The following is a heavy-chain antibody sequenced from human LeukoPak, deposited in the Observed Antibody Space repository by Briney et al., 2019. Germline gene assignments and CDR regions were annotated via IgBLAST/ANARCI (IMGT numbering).Heavy chain of an antibody. CDR3: ASVIVVVITTNYFDY. CDR1: GGSISSSSYY. Sequence: SETLSLTCTVSGGSISSSSYYWGWIRQPPGKGLEWIGSIYYSGSTYYNPSLKSRVTISVDTSKSQFSLKLSSVTAADTAVYYCASVIVVVITTNYFDYWGQGTLVTVSS. CDR2: IYYSGST. V-gene: IGHV4-39*01. J-gene: IGHJ4*02. D-gene: IGHD3-22*01.